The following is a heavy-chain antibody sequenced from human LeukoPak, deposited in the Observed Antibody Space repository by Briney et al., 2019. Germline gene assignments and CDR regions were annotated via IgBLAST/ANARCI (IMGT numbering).Heavy chain of an antibody. D-gene: IGHD2-21*02. CDR2: INGGNGNT. Sequence: ASVKVSCKASGYIFTSYAMHWVRQAPGQRLEWMGWINGGNGNTKYSQKFQDRVGITRDTSASTAYMELSSLRSEDTAVYYCARTSVVVTAISGFDIWGQGTTVTASS. V-gene: IGHV1-3*01. CDR3: ARTSVVVTAISGFDI. CDR1: GYIFTSYA. J-gene: IGHJ3*02.